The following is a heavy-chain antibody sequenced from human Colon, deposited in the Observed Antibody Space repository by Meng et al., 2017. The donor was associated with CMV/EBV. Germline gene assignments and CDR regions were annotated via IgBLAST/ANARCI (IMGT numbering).Heavy chain of an antibody. CDR1: GGSMSGYY. CDR2: TYYSGST. Sequence: GSLRLSCIVSGGSMSGYYWNWIRQPPGKGLEWIGYTYYSGSTKFNPSLKSRVTISIDTSKNQFSLKLSSVTAADTAVYYCARRVKKWELPDAFDIWGQGTMVTVSS. V-gene: IGHV4-59*12. CDR3: ARRVKKWELPDAFDI. J-gene: IGHJ3*02. D-gene: IGHD1-26*01.